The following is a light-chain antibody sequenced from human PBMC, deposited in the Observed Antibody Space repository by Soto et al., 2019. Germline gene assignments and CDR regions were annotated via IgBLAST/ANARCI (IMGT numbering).Light chain of an antibody. CDR2: EGS. V-gene: IGLV2-23*01. CDR1: SSDVGSYNL. CDR3: CSYAGSSRV. J-gene: IGLJ3*02. Sequence: QSALTQPTSVSGSPGQSITISCTGTSSDVGSYNLVSWYQQHPGKAPKLMIYEGSKRPSGVSNRFSGSKSGNTASLTISGLHAEDEADYYCCSYAGSSRVFGGGTKLTVL.